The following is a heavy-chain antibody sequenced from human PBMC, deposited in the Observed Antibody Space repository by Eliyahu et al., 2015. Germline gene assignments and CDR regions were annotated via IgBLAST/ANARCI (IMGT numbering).Heavy chain of an antibody. CDR2: ISSSGSTI. V-gene: IGHV3-11*01. D-gene: IGHD6-13*01. Sequence: LEWVSYISSSGSTIYYADSVKGRFTISRDNAKNSLYLQMNSLRAEDTAVYYCARDRLGRQQLSNWFDPWGQGTLVTVSS. CDR3: ARDRLGRQQLSNWFDP. J-gene: IGHJ5*02.